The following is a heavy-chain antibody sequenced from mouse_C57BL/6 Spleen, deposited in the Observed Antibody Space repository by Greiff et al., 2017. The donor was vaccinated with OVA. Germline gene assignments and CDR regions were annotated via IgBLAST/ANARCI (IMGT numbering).Heavy chain of an antibody. Sequence: EVKVIESGGGLVQPGGSLSLSCAASGFTFTDYYMSWVRQPPGKALEWLGFIRNKANGYTTEYSASVKGRFTISRDNSQSILYLQMNALRAEDSATYYCASSDSSGPYYFDDWGQGTTLTVSS. J-gene: IGHJ2*01. CDR3: ASSDSSGPYYFDD. V-gene: IGHV7-3*01. D-gene: IGHD3-2*02. CDR2: IRNKANGYTT. CDR1: GFTFTDYY.